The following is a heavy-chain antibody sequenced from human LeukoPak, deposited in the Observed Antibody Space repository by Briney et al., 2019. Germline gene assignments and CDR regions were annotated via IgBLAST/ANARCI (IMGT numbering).Heavy chain of an antibody. V-gene: IGHV3-9*01. CDR1: GLSVSENY. CDR3: AKDKGYYYDSSGYFD. D-gene: IGHD3-22*01. J-gene: IGHJ4*02. Sequence: PGGSLRLSCAASGLSVSENYMSWVRQAPGKGLEWVSGISWNSGSIGYADSVKGRFTISRDNAKNSLYLQMNSLRAEDTALYYCAKDKGYYYDSSGYFDWGQGTLVTVSS. CDR2: ISWNSGSI.